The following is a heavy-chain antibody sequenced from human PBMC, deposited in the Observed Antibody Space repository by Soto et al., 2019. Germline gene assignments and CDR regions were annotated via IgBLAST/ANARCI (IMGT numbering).Heavy chain of an antibody. CDR3: ARRLYYDSSGFEGGGMDV. J-gene: IGHJ6*02. Sequence: SDTLSLTYIISGGPISSSSYYGGWIRQPPGKGLEWIGSIYYSGSTYYNPSLKSRVTISVDTSKNQFSLKLSSVTAADTAVYYCARRLYYDSSGFEGGGMDVWGQGTTVT. CDR2: IYYSGST. CDR1: GGPISSSSYY. D-gene: IGHD3-22*01. V-gene: IGHV4-39*01.